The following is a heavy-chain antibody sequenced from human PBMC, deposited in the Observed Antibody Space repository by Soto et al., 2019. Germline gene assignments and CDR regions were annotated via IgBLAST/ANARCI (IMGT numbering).Heavy chain of an antibody. V-gene: IGHV4-59*08. CDR1: GGSINNYY. J-gene: IGHJ4*02. CDR3: ARRYCGGGSCYSAVDY. D-gene: IGHD2-15*01. CDR2: IYYSGST. Sequence: QVQLQEAGPGLVKPSETLFLTCTVSGGSINNYYWSWIRQPPGKGLEWIGYIYYSGSTNYNPSLRSRVTISVDTSKNQFSLKLSSVTAADTAVYYCARRYCGGGSCYSAVDYWGQGTLVTVSS.